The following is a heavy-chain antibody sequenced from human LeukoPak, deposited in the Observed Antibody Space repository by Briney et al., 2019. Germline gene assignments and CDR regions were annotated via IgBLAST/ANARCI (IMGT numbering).Heavy chain of an antibody. CDR2: IYPGDSDT. CDR3: ARRDMATNTPFDY. Sequence: PGESLKISRKGSGYTFTKYWIGWVRQTPGKGLECMGIIYPGDSDTRYSPSFQGQVTISADKSISTAYLQWSSLKASDTAMYYCARRDMATNTPFDYWGQGTLVTVSS. D-gene: IGHD5-24*01. J-gene: IGHJ4*02. V-gene: IGHV5-51*01. CDR1: GYTFTKYW.